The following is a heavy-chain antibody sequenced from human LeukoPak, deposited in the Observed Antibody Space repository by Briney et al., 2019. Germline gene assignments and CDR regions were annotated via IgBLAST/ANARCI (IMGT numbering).Heavy chain of an antibody. CDR2: VRFDGNEK. J-gene: IGHJ4*02. Sequence: PGGSLRLSCAASGFTFSYYGMHWVRQAPGKGLEWVAFVRFDGNEKYYADSVKGRFTISRHNSKNTVYLQMSSLRVEDTAVYYCAKDRSIGTYYAFDQWGQGTLVTVSS. CDR1: GFTFSYYG. D-gene: IGHD1-26*01. CDR3: AKDRSIGTYYAFDQ. V-gene: IGHV3-30*02.